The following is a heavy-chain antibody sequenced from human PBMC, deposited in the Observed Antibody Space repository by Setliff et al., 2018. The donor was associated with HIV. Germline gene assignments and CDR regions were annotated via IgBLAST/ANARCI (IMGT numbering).Heavy chain of an antibody. CDR3: AREGNYYSDITGYTRDAFDI. CDR2: IIPIIGTT. V-gene: IGHV1-69*13. Sequence: SSEKVPCKASGGNLNSHAINWVRQAPGQVLEWMGGIIPIIGTTNYAQWFQGRVTITADESTSTAYMQQSILRPGDTAVYFCAREGNYYSDITGYTRDAFDIWGQGTMVTVSS. D-gene: IGHD3-22*01. CDR1: GGNLNSHA. J-gene: IGHJ3*02.